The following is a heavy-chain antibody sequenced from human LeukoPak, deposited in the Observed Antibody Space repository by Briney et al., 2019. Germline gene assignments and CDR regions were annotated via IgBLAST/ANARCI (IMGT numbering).Heavy chain of an antibody. D-gene: IGHD2-2*01. Sequence: PSETLSLTCTLSSGSISSGGYYWYWIRQHPGKGLERIGHIYNSGSSYYNPSLKSRLTISVDTSKNQFSLKLSSVTAADTAVYYCARASAGVAAAANWGQGTLVTVSS. V-gene: IGHV4-31*03. CDR2: IYNSGSS. J-gene: IGHJ4*02. CDR3: ARASAGVAAAAN. CDR1: SGSISSGGYY.